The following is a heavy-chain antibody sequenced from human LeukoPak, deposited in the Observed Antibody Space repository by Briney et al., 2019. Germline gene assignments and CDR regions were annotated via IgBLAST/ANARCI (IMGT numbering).Heavy chain of an antibody. J-gene: IGHJ4*02. CDR3: AKDLGVSSII. D-gene: IGHD6-13*01. CDR1: GFTFSSYA. V-gene: IGHV3-23*01. Sequence: GGSLRLSCAASGFTFSSYAMSWVRQAPGKGLEWVSAISGSGGITYYADSVKGRFTISRDNSKNALYLQMNSLRAEDTAVYFCAKDLGVSSIIGGQGTLVTVSS. CDR2: ISGSGGIT.